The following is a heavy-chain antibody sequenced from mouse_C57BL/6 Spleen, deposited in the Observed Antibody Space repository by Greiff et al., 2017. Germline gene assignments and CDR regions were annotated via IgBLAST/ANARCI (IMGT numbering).Heavy chain of an antibody. CDR2: IYPGSGST. J-gene: IGHJ1*03. CDR3: ARGWGRDWYFDV. V-gene: IGHV1-55*01. CDR1: GYTFTSYW. D-gene: IGHD2-3*01. Sequence: QVQLKQPGAELVKPGASVKMSCKASGYTFTSYWITWVKQRPGQGLEWIGDIYPGSGSTNYTEKFKNKATLTVDTSSSTAYMQLSSLTSEDSAVYYCARGWGRDWYFDVWGTGTTVTVSS.